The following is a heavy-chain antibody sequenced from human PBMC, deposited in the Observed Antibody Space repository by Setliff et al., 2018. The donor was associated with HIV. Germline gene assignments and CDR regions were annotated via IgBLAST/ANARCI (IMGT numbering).Heavy chain of an antibody. CDR3: AKQYCGGDCYSDSYYYMDA. CDR1: GGPISSGHYY. D-gene: IGHD2-21*01. J-gene: IGHJ6*03. V-gene: IGHV4-61*09. CDR2: IYSSGSA. Sequence: TLSLTCTVSGGPISSGHYYWSWIRQPAGKGLEWIGHIYSSGSANYNPSLKSRVTISVDTSKNQFSLKLSSVTAADTAVYYCAKQYCGGDCYSDSYYYMDAWGKGTTVTVSS.